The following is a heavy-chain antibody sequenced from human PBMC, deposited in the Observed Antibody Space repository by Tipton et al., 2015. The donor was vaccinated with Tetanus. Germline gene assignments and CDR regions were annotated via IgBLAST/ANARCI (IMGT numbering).Heavy chain of an antibody. D-gene: IGHD6-19*01. Sequence: GYCWSWIRQTPGKGLEWIGEINHRGGTMYNPSLKSRVTISGDTSNNQFSLNLTSVTAADTAVYYCASLPKHWLAPRGAPWGQGTLVTVSS. CDR1: GYC. V-gene: IGHV4-34*01. J-gene: IGHJ5*01. CDR2: INHRGGT. CDR3: ASLPKHWLAPRGAP.